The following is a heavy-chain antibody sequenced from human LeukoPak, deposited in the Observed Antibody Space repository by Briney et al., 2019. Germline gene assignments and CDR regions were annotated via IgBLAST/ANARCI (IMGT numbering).Heavy chain of an antibody. Sequence: GESLKIPCKGSGYSLTSYWIGWVRQMPGKGLEWMGIIYPGDSDTRYSPSFQGQVTISADKSISTAYLQWSSLKASDTAMYYCASSVGGAAAGTYYFDYWGQGTLVTVSS. CDR1: GYSLTSYW. CDR2: IYPGDSDT. D-gene: IGHD6-13*01. CDR3: ASSVGGAAAGTYYFDY. J-gene: IGHJ4*02. V-gene: IGHV5-51*01.